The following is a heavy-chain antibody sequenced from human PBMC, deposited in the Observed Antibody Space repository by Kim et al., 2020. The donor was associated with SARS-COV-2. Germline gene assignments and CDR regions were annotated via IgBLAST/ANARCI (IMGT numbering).Heavy chain of an antibody. J-gene: IGHJ4*02. CDR2: IHSRGST. CDR1: GRSFSDYY. V-gene: IGHV4-34*01. Sequence: LETLSLTCAVSGRSFSDYYYNWIRQAPGKGLEWIGEIHSRGSTKYNPSLKSRVTISLDTSKNQFSLKLNSVTAADTALYYCAGGEIAPCLQYWGQGALVT. CDR3: AGGEIAPCLQY. D-gene: IGHD6-13*01.